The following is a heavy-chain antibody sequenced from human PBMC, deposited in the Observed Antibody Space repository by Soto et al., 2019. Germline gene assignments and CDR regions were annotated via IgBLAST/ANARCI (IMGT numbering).Heavy chain of an antibody. CDR1: GFTFSSYS. CDR3: ARYTSTPGSWNHAVSVAGYYMDV. Sequence: EVQLVESGGGLVKPGGSLRLSCTASGFTFSSYSMNWVRQAPGKGLEWVSSISSSSSYIYYADSVKGRFTISRDNAKNSLYLQMNSLRAEVTAFYYCARYTSTPGSWNHAVSVAGYYMDVWGKGTTVTVSS. D-gene: IGHD1-1*01. CDR2: ISSSSSYI. V-gene: IGHV3-21*01. J-gene: IGHJ6*03.